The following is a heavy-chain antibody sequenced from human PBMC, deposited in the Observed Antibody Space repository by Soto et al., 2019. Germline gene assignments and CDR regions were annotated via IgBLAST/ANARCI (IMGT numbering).Heavy chain of an antibody. J-gene: IGHJ4*02. CDR2: IYYSGST. D-gene: IGHD4-17*01. CDR1: GGSVSSGSYY. Sequence: SETLSLTCTVSGGSVSSGSYYWSWIRQPPGKGLEWIGYIYYSGSTNYNPSLKSRVTISVDTSKNQFSLKLSSVTAADTAVYYCAKERATTTAFDYWGQGALVTVSS. CDR3: AKERATTTAFDY. V-gene: IGHV4-61*01.